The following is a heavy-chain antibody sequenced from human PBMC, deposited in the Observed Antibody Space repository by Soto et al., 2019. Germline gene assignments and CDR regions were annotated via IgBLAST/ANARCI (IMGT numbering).Heavy chain of an antibody. D-gene: IGHD3-10*01. CDR1: GYTFTSYD. J-gene: IGHJ4*02. V-gene: IGHV1-8*01. Sequence: ASVKVSCKASGYTFTSYDINWVRQATGQGLEWMGWMNPNSGNTGYAQKFQGRVTMTRNTSISTAYMELSSLRSEDTAVYYCARGSIWFADSPTDYWGQGTLVTVSS. CDR2: MNPNSGNT. CDR3: ARGSIWFADSPTDY.